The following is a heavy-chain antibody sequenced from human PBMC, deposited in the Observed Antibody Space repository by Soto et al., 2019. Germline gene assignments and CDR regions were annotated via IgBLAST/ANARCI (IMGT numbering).Heavy chain of an antibody. Sequence: VQLVESGGGLVQPGGSLKLSCAASGFTFSGSAMHWVRQASGKGLEWVGRIRSKANSYATAYAASVKGRFTISRDDSKNTAYLQMNSLKTEDTAVYYCTRATHNSEEYWGQGTLVTVSS. CDR3: TRATHNSEEY. J-gene: IGHJ4*02. CDR1: GFTFSGSA. CDR2: IRSKANSYAT. V-gene: IGHV3-73*02. D-gene: IGHD6-25*01.